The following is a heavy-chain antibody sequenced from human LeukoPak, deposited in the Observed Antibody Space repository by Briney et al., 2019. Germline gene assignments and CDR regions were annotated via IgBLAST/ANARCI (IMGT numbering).Heavy chain of an antibody. D-gene: IGHD4-17*01. J-gene: IGHJ2*01. CDR1: GGTFSSYA. CDR2: IIPIFGTA. CDR3: TRGYGDGDWYFDP. Sequence: SVKVSCTASGGTFSSYAISWVRQAPGQGLEWMGGIIPIFGTANYAQKFQGRVTMTTDTATTTAYMELKSLTSDDTAVYYCTRGYGDGDWYFDPWGWGTPVTVSS. V-gene: IGHV1-69*05.